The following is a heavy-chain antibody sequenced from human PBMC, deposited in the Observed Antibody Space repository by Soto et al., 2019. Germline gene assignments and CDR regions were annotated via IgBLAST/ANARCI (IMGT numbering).Heavy chain of an antibody. D-gene: IGHD6-6*01. Sequence: GGSLRLSCAASGFTFSNAWMSWVRQAPGKGLEWVGRIKSKTDGGTTDYDAPVKGRFTNSRDDSKNTLYLQMNSLKTEYTAVYYCTTVPSTPIAARDAFDIWGQGKMVTV. V-gene: IGHV3-15*01. CDR2: IKSKTDGGTT. CDR3: TTVPSTPIAARDAFDI. J-gene: IGHJ3*02. CDR1: GFTFSNAW.